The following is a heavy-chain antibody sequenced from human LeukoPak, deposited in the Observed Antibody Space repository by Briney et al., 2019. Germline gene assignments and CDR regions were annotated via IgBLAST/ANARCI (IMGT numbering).Heavy chain of an antibody. V-gene: IGHV4-39*01. J-gene: IGHJ5*02. D-gene: IGHD1-26*01. CDR1: GGSISSSSYY. Sequence: SETLSLTCSVSGGSISSSSYYWGWIRQPPGKGLEWIGSMYYSGTTYYNPSLKSRVTISVDTSKNQFSLKLSSVTAADTAVYYCARHRYRSGSDWIDPWGQGTLVTVSS. CDR2: MYYSGTT. CDR3: ARHRYRSGSDWIDP.